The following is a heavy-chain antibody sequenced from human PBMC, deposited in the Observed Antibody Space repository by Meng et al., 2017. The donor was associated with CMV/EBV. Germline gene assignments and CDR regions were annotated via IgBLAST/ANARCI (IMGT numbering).Heavy chain of an antibody. Sequence: ASVKVSCKASGYTFTGYYMHWVRQAPGQGLEWMGWINPNSGGTNYAQKFQGRVTMTRDTSISTAYMELSGLRSDDTAVYYCARVLRQQLVPGYFDYWGQGTLVTVSS. CDR2: INPNSGGT. CDR3: ARVLRQQLVPGYFDY. D-gene: IGHD6-13*01. CDR1: GYTFTGYY. J-gene: IGHJ4*02. V-gene: IGHV1-2*02.